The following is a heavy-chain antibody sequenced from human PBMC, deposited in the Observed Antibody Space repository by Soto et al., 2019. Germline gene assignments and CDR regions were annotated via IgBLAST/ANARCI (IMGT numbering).Heavy chain of an antibody. CDR1: GDSISSRDYY. Sequence: TLSLTCTVSGDSISSRDYYWSWIRHLPEKGLEWIGYIYYNGGSYYNPSLQSRVTMALDTSKNQFSLKLRSVTAADTAVYYCARESDVWGQGTTVTSP. CDR2: IYYNGGS. J-gene: IGHJ6*02. CDR3: ARESDV. V-gene: IGHV4-31*03.